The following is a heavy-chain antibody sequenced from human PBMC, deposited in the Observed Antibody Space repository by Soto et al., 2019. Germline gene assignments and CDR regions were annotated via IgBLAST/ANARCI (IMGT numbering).Heavy chain of an antibody. Sequence: QAQLEQSGGEVKKPGSSVKVSCKASRVAFSKFIVTWVRQAPGLGLEWVGGIIPIFGTANYAQKFQGRVTITEDESKSTSYMEVNNLKSEDTAVYCCAKVRYSSQMCYYYGMDVWGQGTTVTVSS. CDR1: RVAFSKFI. V-gene: IGHV1-69*01. D-gene: IGHD6-19*01. J-gene: IGHJ6*02. CDR3: AKVRYSSQMCYYYGMDV. CDR2: IIPIFGTA.